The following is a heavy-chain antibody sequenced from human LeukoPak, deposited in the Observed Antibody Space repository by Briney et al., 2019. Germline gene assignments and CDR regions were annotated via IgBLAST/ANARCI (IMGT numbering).Heavy chain of an antibody. CDR3: AKARGLCSGGSCYSYYFDY. CDR2: ISYDGSNK. Sequence: GGSLRLSCAASGFTFSSYGMHWVRQAPGKGLEWVAVISYDGSNKYYADSVKGRFTISRDNSKNTLYLQMNSLRAEDTAVYYCAKARGLCSGGSCYSYYFDYWGQGTLVTVSS. V-gene: IGHV3-30*18. CDR1: GFTFSSYG. J-gene: IGHJ4*02. D-gene: IGHD2-15*01.